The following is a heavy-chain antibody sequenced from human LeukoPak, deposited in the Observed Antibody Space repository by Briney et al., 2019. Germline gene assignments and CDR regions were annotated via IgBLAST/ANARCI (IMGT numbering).Heavy chain of an antibody. Sequence: PGGSLRLSCAASGFTFSSYGMHWVRQAPGKGLEWVAVISYDGSNKYYADSVKGRFTISRDNSKNTLYLQMNSLRAEDTAVYYCAIRGLNTTGDAFDIWGQGTMVTVSS. D-gene: IGHD4-17*01. CDR2: ISYDGSNK. CDR1: GFTFSSYG. CDR3: AIRGLNTTGDAFDI. V-gene: IGHV3-30*03. J-gene: IGHJ3*02.